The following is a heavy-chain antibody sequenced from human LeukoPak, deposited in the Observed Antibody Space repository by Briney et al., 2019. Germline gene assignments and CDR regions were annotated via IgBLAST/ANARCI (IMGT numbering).Heavy chain of an antibody. V-gene: IGHV1-2*06. CDR2: INPNSGGT. CDR3: ASGVYSSSWYWFDP. Sequence: ASVKVSCKASGYTFTGYYMHWVRQAPGQGRELMGRINPNSGGTNYAQKFQGRVTMTRDTSISTAYMELSRLRSDDTAVYYCASGVYSSSWYWFDPWGQGTLVTVPS. D-gene: IGHD6-13*01. CDR1: GYTFTGYY. J-gene: IGHJ5*02.